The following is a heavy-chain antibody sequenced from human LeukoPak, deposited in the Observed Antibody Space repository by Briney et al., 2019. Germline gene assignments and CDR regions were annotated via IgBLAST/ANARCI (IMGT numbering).Heavy chain of an antibody. J-gene: IGHJ6*02. Sequence: PSETLSLTCAVSGGSFSGYYWSWIRQHPGKGLEWIGSIYYSGSTYYNPSLKSRVTISVDTSKNQFSLKLSSVTAADTAVYYCARERQQLVPGYYYYGMDVWGQGTTVTVSS. CDR1: GGSFSGYY. D-gene: IGHD6-13*01. CDR2: IYYSGST. CDR3: ARERQQLVPGYYYYGMDV. V-gene: IGHV4-39*02.